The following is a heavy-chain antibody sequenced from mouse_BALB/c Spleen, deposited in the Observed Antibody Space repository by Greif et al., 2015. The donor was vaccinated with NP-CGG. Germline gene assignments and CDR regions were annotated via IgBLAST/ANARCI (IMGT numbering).Heavy chain of an antibody. J-gene: IGHJ3*01. D-gene: IGHD2-3*01. CDR2: ISSGSSTI. CDR1: GFTFSSFG. Sequence: EVMLVESGGGLVQPGGSRKLSCAASGFTFSSFGMHWVRQAPEKGLEWVAYISSGSSTIYYADTVKGRFTISRDNPKNTLFLRMTSLRSEDTAMYYCARPIYDGYYKFAYWGQGTLVTVSA. CDR3: ARPIYDGYYKFAY. V-gene: IGHV5-17*02.